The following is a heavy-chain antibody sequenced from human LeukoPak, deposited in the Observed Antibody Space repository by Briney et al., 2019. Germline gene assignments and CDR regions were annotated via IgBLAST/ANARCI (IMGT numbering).Heavy chain of an antibody. CDR1: GFTFSSYS. CDR2: ISSSSSYI. CDR3: ARDLGRSGSYYFDY. D-gene: IGHD1-26*01. Sequence: GGSLRLSCAASGFTFSSYSMNWVRQAPGKGLEWVSSISSSSSYIYYADSVKGRFTISRDNAKNSLYLQMNSLRAEDTAVYYCARDLGRSGSYYFDYWGQGTLVTVS. V-gene: IGHV3-21*01. J-gene: IGHJ4*02.